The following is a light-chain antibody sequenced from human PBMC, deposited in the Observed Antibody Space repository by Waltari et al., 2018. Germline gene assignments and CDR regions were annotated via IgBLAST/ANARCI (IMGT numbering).Light chain of an antibody. CDR2: EVT. V-gene: IGLV2-8*01. J-gene: IGLJ3*02. CDR3: SSYAGGSWV. Sequence: QSALTQPPSASGSPGQSVTISCPGPSSAVGGFNYVSCSHHNPGKVPKLMIYEVTKRPSGVPDRFSGSKSGNTASLTVSGLQTEDEADYYCSSYAGGSWVFGGGTKLTVL. CDR1: SSAVGGFNY.